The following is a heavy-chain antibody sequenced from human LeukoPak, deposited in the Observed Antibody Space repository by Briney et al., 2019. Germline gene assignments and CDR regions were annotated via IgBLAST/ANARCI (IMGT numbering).Heavy chain of an antibody. D-gene: IGHD5-12*01. CDR1: GGSFSGYY. J-gene: IGHJ3*02. CDR3: NLNSGYDDDAFDI. Sequence: SETLSLTCAVYGGSFSGYYWSWIRQPPGKGLEWIGEINHSGSTNYNPSLKSRVTISVDTSKNQFSLKLSSVTAADTAVYYCNLNSGYDDDAFDIWGQGTMVTVSS. V-gene: IGHV4-34*01. CDR2: INHSGST.